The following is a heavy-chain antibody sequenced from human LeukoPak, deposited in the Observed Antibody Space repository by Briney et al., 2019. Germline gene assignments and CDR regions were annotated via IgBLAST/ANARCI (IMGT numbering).Heavy chain of an antibody. J-gene: IGHJ3*02. Sequence: GGSLRLSCAASGFAFSSYAMHWVRQAPGKGLEHVSAISSNGGSTYYANSVKGRFTISRDNSKNTLYLQMGSLRAEDMAVYYCARVRKAGYSYGPRSDAFDIWGQGTMVTVSS. CDR1: GFAFSSYA. D-gene: IGHD5-18*01. V-gene: IGHV3-64*01. CDR3: ARVRKAGYSYGPRSDAFDI. CDR2: ISSNGGST.